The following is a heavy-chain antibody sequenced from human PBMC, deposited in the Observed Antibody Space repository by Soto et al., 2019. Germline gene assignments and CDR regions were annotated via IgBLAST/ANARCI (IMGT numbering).Heavy chain of an antibody. D-gene: IGHD3-22*01. CDR1: GGSVSSGSYY. Sequence: SETLSLTCTVSGGSVSSGSYYWSWIRQPPGKGLEWIGYIYYSGSTNYNPSLKSRVTISVDTSKNQFSLKLSSVTAADTAVYYCPRDQSKEEYYDSTGYYTWGQGTLVTVSS. J-gene: IGHJ5*02. V-gene: IGHV4-61*01. CDR2: IYYSGST. CDR3: PRDQSKEEYYDSTGYYT.